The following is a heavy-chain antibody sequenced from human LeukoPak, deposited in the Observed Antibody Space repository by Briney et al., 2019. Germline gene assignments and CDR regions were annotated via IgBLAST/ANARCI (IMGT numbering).Heavy chain of an antibody. CDR2: ISPDGSEK. J-gene: IGHJ4*02. Sequence: GPLSLSCAASGFTFTTYWMSWVRQATGKGLEWVAKISPDGSEKYYVDSVKGRFTISRDNAKNSLDLKMSSLRADDTAVYYCARGGSSRFDQWGQGTLVTVSS. CDR1: GFTFTTYW. V-gene: IGHV3-7*04. CDR3: ARGGSSRFDQ. D-gene: IGHD6-13*01.